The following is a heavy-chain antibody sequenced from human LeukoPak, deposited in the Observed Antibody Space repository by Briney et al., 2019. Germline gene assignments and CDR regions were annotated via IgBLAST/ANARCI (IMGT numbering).Heavy chain of an antibody. J-gene: IGHJ6*02. CDR3: ARGTPSSSGWLYYGMDV. CDR2: IYSGGST. CDR1: GFTVSNNY. V-gene: IGHV3-66*01. Sequence: GGSLRLSCAASGFTVSNNYMTWVRLAPGKGLEWVSLIYSGGSTYYADSVKGRFTISRDNSKNTLYLQMNSLRAEDTAVYYCARGTPSSSGWLYYGMDVWGQGTTVTVSS. D-gene: IGHD6-19*01.